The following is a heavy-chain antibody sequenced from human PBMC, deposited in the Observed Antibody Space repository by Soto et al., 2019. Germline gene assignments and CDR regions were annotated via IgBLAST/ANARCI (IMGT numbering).Heavy chain of an antibody. V-gene: IGHV3-74*01. CDR3: VRDRGILGTYGLDV. CDR1: GFTFSNYW. CDR2: INRDGSST. Sequence: EAQLVESGGGLVQPGGSLRLSCAASGFTFSNYWMHWVRQAPGKGLVWVSRINRDGSSTSYADSVKGRFTISRDNAKDTVYLQVNSLTVEDTAVYYCVRDRGILGTYGLDVWGQGTTVTVSS. D-gene: IGHD7-27*01. J-gene: IGHJ6*02.